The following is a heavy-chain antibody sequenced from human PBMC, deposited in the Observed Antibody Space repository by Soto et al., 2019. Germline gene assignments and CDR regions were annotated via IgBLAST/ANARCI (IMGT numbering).Heavy chain of an antibody. Sequence: GASVKVSCKASGYTFTSYDINWVRQATGQGLEWMGWMNPNSGNTGYAQKLQGRVTMTRNTSISTAYMELSSLRSEDTAVYYCARVIAVAGTWWFDPWGQGTLVTVSS. CDR1: GYTFTSYD. J-gene: IGHJ5*02. V-gene: IGHV1-8*01. D-gene: IGHD6-19*01. CDR3: ARVIAVAGTWWFDP. CDR2: MNPNSGNT.